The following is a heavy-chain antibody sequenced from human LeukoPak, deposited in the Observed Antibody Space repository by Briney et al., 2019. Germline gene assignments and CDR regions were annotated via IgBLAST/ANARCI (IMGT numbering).Heavy chain of an antibody. D-gene: IGHD2-2*01. V-gene: IGHV3-74*01. CDR3: VRGGDGSMDY. CDR1: GFTFNNYW. CDR2: ASNDGSVT. J-gene: IGHJ4*02. Sequence: GGSLRLSCAVSGFTFNNYWIHWVRHAPGKGLEWVSFASNDGSVTAYADSVKGRFTISRDNAKNMVFLQMNSLRAGDAALYFCVRGGDGSMDYWGQGAQVTVSS.